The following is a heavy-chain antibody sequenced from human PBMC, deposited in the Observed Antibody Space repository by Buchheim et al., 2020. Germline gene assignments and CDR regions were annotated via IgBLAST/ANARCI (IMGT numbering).Heavy chain of an antibody. CDR1: GYTFTGYY. CDR2: INPNSGGT. Sequence: QVQLVQSGAEVKKSGASVKVSCKASGYTFTGYYMHWVRQAPGQGLEWMGWINPNSGGTNYAQKFQGRVTMTRDTSISTAYMELSRLRSDDTAVYYCARVETVVAALFLGGYYYGALDYWGQGTL. V-gene: IGHV1-2*02. J-gene: IGHJ4*02. CDR3: ARVETVVAALFLGGYYYGALDY. D-gene: IGHD3-22*01.